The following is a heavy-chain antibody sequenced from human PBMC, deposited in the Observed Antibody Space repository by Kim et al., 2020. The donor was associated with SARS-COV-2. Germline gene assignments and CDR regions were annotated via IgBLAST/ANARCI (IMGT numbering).Heavy chain of an antibody. D-gene: IGHD2-15*01. J-gene: IGHJ6*02. CDR2: ISAYNGNT. CDR1: GYTFTSYG. CDR3: AITFSGGSHRFGMDV. Sequence: ASVKVSCKASGYTFTSYGISWVRQAPGQGLEWMGWISAYNGNTNYAQKLQGRVTMTTDTSTSTAYMELRSLRSDDTAVYYCAITFSGGSHRFGMDVWGQGTTVTVSS. V-gene: IGHV1-18*01.